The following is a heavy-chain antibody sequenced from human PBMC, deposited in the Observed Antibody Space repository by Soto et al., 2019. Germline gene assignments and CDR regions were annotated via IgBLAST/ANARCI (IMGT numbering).Heavy chain of an antibody. CDR2: IDPGDSST. Sequence: PGESLKISCQGPGYRFTTFLVSWVRQVPGKGLEWMGKIDPGDSSTNYSPSFRGHITISVDRSINTPHLQFSSLKAADTAVYYCARLEKWYYNYYCLDVWGQGTMVTVSS. V-gene: IGHV5-10-1*01. D-gene: IGHD1-26*01. J-gene: IGHJ6*02. CDR3: ARLEKWYYNYYCLDV. CDR1: GYRFTTFL.